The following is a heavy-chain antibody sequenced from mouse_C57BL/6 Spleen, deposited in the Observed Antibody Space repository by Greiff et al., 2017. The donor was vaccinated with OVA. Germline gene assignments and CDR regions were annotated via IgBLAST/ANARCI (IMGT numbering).Heavy chain of an antibody. J-gene: IGHJ1*03. CDR2: IDPSDSYT. D-gene: IGHD1-1*01. Sequence: QVQLQQPGAELVMPGASVKLSCKASGYTFTSYWMHWVKQRPGQGLEWIGEIDPSDSYTNYNQKFKGKSTLTVDKSSSTAYMQRSSLTSEDSSVYYCARSGTTDWYFDVWGTGTTVTVSS. CDR1: GYTFTSYW. CDR3: ARSGTTDWYFDV. V-gene: IGHV1-69*01.